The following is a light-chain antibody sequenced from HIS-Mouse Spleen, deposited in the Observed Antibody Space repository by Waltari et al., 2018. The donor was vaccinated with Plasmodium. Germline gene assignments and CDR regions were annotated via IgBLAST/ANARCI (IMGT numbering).Light chain of an antibody. Sequence: SYELTQPLSVSVALGQTARITWGGNHLGSKNVHWYQQKPGQAPVLVIYRDSNRPSGIPERFSGSNSGNTATLTISRAQAGDEADYYCQVWDSSTVVFGGGTKLTVL. V-gene: IGLV3-9*01. J-gene: IGLJ2*01. CDR1: HLGSKN. CDR2: RDS. CDR3: QVWDSSTVV.